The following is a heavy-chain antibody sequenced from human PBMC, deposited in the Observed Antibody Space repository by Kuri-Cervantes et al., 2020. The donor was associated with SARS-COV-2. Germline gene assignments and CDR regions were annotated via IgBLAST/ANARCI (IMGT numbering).Heavy chain of an antibody. J-gene: IGHJ4*02. Sequence: GGSLRLSCAASGFTFSSYAMSWVRQAPGEGLEWISTISGSGGSTYYADSVKGRFTISRDNSKNTLYLQMNSLRAEDTAVYYCAKASPTSYSSGWYAHYWGQGTLVTVSS. D-gene: IGHD6-19*01. CDR2: ISGSGGST. V-gene: IGHV3-23*01. CDR1: GFTFSSYA. CDR3: AKASPTSYSSGWYAHY.